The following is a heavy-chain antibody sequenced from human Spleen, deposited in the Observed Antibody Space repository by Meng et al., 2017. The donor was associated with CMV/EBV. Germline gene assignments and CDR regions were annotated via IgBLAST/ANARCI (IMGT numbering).Heavy chain of an antibody. D-gene: IGHD3-22*01. CDR3: AKDTYYDSTGYYWDF. Sequence: GGSLRLSCAASGFIFRNYWMSWVRQAPGKGLEWVSGISGDGATAYYADSVKGRFTISRDNSKNTLYLQMNSLRAEDRAVYYCAKDTYYDSTGYYWDFWGQGTLVTVSS. J-gene: IGHJ4*02. CDR1: GFIFRNYW. V-gene: IGHV3-23*01. CDR2: ISGDGATA.